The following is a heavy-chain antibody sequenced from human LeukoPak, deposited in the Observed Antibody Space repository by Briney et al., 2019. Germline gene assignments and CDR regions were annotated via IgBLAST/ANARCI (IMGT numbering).Heavy chain of an antibody. Sequence: GGSLRLSCAASGFTSSSYAMHWVRQAPGKGLEWVAVISYDGSNKYYADSVKGRFTISRDNSKNTLYLQMNSLRAEDTAVYYCARGSTDYSSSWYNWFDPWGQGTLVTVSS. J-gene: IGHJ5*02. CDR3: ARGSTDYSSSWYNWFDP. CDR1: GFTSSSYA. D-gene: IGHD6-13*01. CDR2: ISYDGSNK. V-gene: IGHV3-30*04.